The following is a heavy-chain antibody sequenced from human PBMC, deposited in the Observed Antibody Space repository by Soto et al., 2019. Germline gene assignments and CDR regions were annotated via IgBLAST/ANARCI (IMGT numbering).Heavy chain of an antibody. V-gene: IGHV4-59*01. CDR1: GASSSSYC. D-gene: IGHD2-2*01. Sequence: QVQLQESGPGLVKPSETLSLTCTVSGASSSSYCWSWIRQPPGKGLEWVGYIYFRGATKYNPSLESRVTMSVDTSKNQFSLNLSSVTAADTAVYYCAKLLYASTFYYHGMDVWGQGTTVTVSS. CDR2: IYFRGAT. J-gene: IGHJ6*02. CDR3: AKLLYASTFYYHGMDV.